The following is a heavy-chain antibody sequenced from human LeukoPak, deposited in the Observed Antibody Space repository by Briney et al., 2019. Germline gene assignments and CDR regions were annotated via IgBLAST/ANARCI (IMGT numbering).Heavy chain of an antibody. V-gene: IGHV4-34*01. J-gene: IGHJ5*02. Sequence: SETLSLTCAVYGGSFSGFYWGWIRQPPGKGLEWIGEMNHSGSAKYNPSLKSRVTISVDTSKNQFSLKLSSVTAADTAVYYCARIPLTYYYDSSGYKSSWFDPWGQGTLVTVSS. CDR2: MNHSGSA. D-gene: IGHD3-22*01. CDR1: GGSFSGFY. CDR3: ARIPLTYYYDSSGYKSSWFDP.